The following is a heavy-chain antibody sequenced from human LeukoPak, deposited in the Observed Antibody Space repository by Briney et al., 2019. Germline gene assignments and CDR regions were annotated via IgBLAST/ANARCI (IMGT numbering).Heavy chain of an antibody. CDR1: GYTFTSYG. CDR2: ISAYNGNT. V-gene: IGHV1-18*01. CDR3: ARGATYYGDYRYYFDY. D-gene: IGHD4-17*01. J-gene: IGHJ4*02. Sequence: ASVKVSCNASGYTFTSYGISWVRQAPGQGLEWMGWISAYNGNTNYAQKLQGRVTMTTDTSTSTAYMELRSLRSDDTAVYYCARGATYYGDYRYYFDYWGQGTLVTVSS.